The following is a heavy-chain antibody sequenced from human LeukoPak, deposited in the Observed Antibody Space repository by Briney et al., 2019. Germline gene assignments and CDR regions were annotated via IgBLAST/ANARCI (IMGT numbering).Heavy chain of an antibody. V-gene: IGHV3-23*01. Sequence: GGSLRLSCAASGFTFSSYAMSSVRQAPGKGLEWVSAISGSGGSTYYADSVKGRFTISRDNSKNSLYLQMNSLRAEDKAVYYCAKNNYYYYMDVWGKGTTVTVSS. CDR1: GFTFSSYA. J-gene: IGHJ6*03. CDR2: ISGSGGST. D-gene: IGHD2/OR15-2a*01. CDR3: AKNNYYYYMDV.